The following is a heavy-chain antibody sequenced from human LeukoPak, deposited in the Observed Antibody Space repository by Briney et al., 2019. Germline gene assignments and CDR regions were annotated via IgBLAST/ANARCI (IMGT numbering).Heavy chain of an antibody. V-gene: IGHV4-39*01. Sequence: SETLSLTCTVSGGSISSSSYYWGWTRQPPGKGLEWIGSIYYSGSTYYNPSLKSRVTISVDTSKNQFSLKLSSVTAADTAVYYCARQEYSSGWLRDYWGQGTLVTVSS. CDR1: GGSISSSSYY. CDR2: IYYSGST. CDR3: ARQEYSSGWLRDY. D-gene: IGHD6-19*01. J-gene: IGHJ4*02.